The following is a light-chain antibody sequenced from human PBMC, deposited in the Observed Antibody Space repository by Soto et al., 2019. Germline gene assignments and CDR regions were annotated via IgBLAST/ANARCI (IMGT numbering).Light chain of an antibody. J-gene: IGKJ5*01. Sequence: DVVITQTPLSLSVAPGQPASISCKSSQSLLHITGETFLFWYLQKPGQSPQLLIYEVSTRVSGVPDRFSGSGSGTDFTLEISRVETDDVGICYCMQSTQLPPTFGQGTRLEI. CDR1: QSLLHITGETF. CDR3: MQSTQLPPT. CDR2: EVS. V-gene: IGKV2D-29*02.